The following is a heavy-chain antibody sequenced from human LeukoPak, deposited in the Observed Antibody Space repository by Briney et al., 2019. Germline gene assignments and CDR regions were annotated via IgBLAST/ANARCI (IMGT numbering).Heavy chain of an antibody. CDR3: ARDAITIFGVVINWFDP. CDR2: ISYDGSNK. D-gene: IGHD3-3*01. J-gene: IGHJ5*02. CDR1: GFTFSSYA. Sequence: GGSLRLSCAASGFTFSSYAMHWVRQAPGKGLEWVAIISYDGSNKYYADSVKGRFTISRDNSKNTLYLQMNSLRAEDTAVYYCARDAITIFGVVINWFDPWGQGTLVTVSS. V-gene: IGHV3-30-3*01.